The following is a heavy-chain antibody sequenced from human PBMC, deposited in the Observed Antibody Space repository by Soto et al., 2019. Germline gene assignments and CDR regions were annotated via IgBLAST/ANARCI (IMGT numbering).Heavy chain of an antibody. CDR2: ISSSGST. J-gene: IGHJ4*02. CDR3: AKGARDVDS. CDR1: GFTFSSQT. Sequence: SGGGLVQPGGSLRLSCAASGFTFSSQTMSWVRQAPGKGLEWVSVISSSGSTSYTDSVEGRFTISKDSSKNTLYLQLNSLRVEDTAVYYCAKGARDVDSWGQGTLVTVSS. D-gene: IGHD5-12*01. V-gene: IGHV3-23*01.